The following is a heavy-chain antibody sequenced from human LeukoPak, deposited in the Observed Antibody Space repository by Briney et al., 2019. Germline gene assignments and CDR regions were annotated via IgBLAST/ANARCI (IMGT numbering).Heavy chain of an antibody. J-gene: IGHJ5*02. CDR2: INPNSGNT. CDR1: GYTFTSYD. CDR3: AMVRGVINWFDP. D-gene: IGHD3-10*01. V-gene: IGHV1-8*01. Sequence: ASVKVSCKASGYTFTSYDINWVRQATGQGLEWMGWINPNSGNTGYAQKFQGRVTMTRDTSISTAYMELSRLRSDDTAVYYCAMVRGVINWFDPWGQGTLVTVSS.